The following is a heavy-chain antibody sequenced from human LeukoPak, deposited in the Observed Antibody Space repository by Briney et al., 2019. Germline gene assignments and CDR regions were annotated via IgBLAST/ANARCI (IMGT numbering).Heavy chain of an antibody. CDR1: GFTFSSYS. J-gene: IGHJ4*02. CDR3: ARDLYFWIGRDFDY. CDR2: ISSSSSYI. V-gene: IGHV3-21*01. D-gene: IGHD3-3*01. Sequence: GSLRLSCAASGFTFSSYSMNWVRQAPGKGLEWVSSISSSSSYIYYADSVKGRFTISRDNAKNSLYLQMNSLRAEDTAVYYCARDLYFWIGRDFDYWGQGTLVTVSS.